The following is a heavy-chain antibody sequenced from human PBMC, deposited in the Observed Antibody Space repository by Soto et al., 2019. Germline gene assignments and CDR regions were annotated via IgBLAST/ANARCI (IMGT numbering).Heavy chain of an antibody. CDR2: ISYDGSNK. V-gene: IGHV3-30*18. D-gene: IGHD1-1*01. Sequence: ESVGGVVQPGRSLRLSCAASGFTFSSYGMHWVRQAPGKGLEWVAVISYDGSNKYYGDSVKGRFTVSRDNSKNTLYLHMNSLRAEDTAVYYCAKTGWKFLYYYYTMDVWGQGTTVTVSS. J-gene: IGHJ6*02. CDR1: GFTFSSYG. CDR3: AKTGWKFLYYYYTMDV.